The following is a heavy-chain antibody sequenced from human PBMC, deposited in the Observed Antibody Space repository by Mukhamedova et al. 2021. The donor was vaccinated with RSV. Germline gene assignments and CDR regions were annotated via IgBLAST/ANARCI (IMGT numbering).Heavy chain of an antibody. V-gene: IGHV4-39*01. CDR3: ARPLRGYSGYDFDA. CDR2: GGTT. J-gene: IGHJ5*02. D-gene: IGHD5-12*01. Sequence: GGTTYYNPSLKSRVTMSVDTSKNQFYLNMSSVTATDTAATYCARPLRGYSGYDFDAWGQGTPVTVSS.